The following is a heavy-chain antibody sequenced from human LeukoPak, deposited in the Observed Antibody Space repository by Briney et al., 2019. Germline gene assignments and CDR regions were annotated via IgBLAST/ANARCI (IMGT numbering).Heavy chain of an antibody. CDR2: IYTSGST. D-gene: IGHD3-22*01. V-gene: IGHV4-61*02. CDR1: GGSISSGSYY. CDR3: ARTSFITMIVVAWDAFDI. Sequence: SGPGLVKPSQTLSLTCTVSGGSISSGSYYWSWIRQPPGKGLEWIGRIYTSGSTNYNPSLKSGVTISVDTSKNQFSLKLSSVTAADTAVYYCARTSFITMIVVAWDAFDIWGQGTMVTVSS. J-gene: IGHJ3*02.